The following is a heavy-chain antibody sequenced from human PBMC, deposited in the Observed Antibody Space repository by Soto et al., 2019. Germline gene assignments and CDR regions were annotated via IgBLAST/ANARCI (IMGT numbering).Heavy chain of an antibody. CDR2: IYWDDDQ. J-gene: IGHJ5*02. CDR3: AHRNNYYDTSAYYFSP. CDR1: GFSLSTSGVG. D-gene: IGHD3-22*01. Sequence: QITLRESGPTLVKPTQTLTLTCTFSGFSLSTSGVGVGWIRQPPGKALEWLALIYWDDDQRYSPSLRSRLTITKDTSKKQVVLTMTKMDPVDTGTYFCAHRNNYYDTSAYYFSPWGQGALVTVSS. V-gene: IGHV2-5*02.